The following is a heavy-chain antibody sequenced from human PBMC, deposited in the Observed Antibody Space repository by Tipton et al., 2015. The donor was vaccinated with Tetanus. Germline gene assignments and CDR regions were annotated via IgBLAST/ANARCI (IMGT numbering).Heavy chain of an antibody. CDR2: INHSGST. Sequence: LRLSCAASGFPFSSYAMNWVRQAPGKGLEWIGEINHSGSTNYNPSLKSRVTISVDTSKNQFSLKLSSVTAADTAVYYCARGQAAGFTVGYYYYYYGMDVWGQGTTVTVSS. CDR1: GFPFSSYA. CDR3: ARGQAAGFTVGYYYYYYGMDV. V-gene: IGHV4-34*01. J-gene: IGHJ6*02. D-gene: IGHD6-13*01.